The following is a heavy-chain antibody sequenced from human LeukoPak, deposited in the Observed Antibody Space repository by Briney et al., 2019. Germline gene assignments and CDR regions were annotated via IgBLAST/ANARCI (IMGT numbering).Heavy chain of an antibody. CDR2: VSYDGSNK. J-gene: IGHJ5*02. CDR1: GFTFSSYA. Sequence: RGSLRLSCAASGFTFSSYAMHWVREAPGTGLEWEAVVSYDGSNKYYADSVKGRFTISRDNSKNTLYLQMNSLRAEDTAVYYCARDRGSDSGSYPNWFDPWGQGTLVTVSS. V-gene: IGHV3-30*11. D-gene: IGHD1-26*01. CDR3: ARDRGSDSGSYPNWFDP.